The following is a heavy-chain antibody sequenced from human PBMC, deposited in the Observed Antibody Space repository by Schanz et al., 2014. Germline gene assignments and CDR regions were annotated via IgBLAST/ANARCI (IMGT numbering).Heavy chain of an antibody. CDR3: AKDLAAVGVFDY. CDR1: GFTFSSYG. V-gene: IGHV3-30*18. J-gene: IGHJ4*02. Sequence: QVQLVESGGGVAQPGRSLRLSCAASGFTFSSYGMHWVRQAPGKGLEWVAVILYDGSNKYYADSVKGRFTISRDNSENTLYLQMNSLRAEDTAVYYCAKDLAAVGVFDYWGQGSLVTVSS. CDR2: ILYDGSNK. D-gene: IGHD6-13*01.